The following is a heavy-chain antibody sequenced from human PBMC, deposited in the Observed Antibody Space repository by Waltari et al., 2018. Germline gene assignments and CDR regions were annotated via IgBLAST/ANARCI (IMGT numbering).Heavy chain of an antibody. Sequence: QVQLVQSGAEVKKPGASVKVSCKASGYTFTGYYMHWVRQAPGQGLEWMGWINPNSGGTNSAHKFQGSGTMTTDTSISTAYMELSRLRSDDTAVYYCARDLRTVTNYFDYWGQGTLVTVSS. CDR2: INPNSGGT. J-gene: IGHJ4*02. CDR3: ARDLRTVTNYFDY. CDR1: GYTFTGYY. D-gene: IGHD4-17*01. V-gene: IGHV1-2*07.